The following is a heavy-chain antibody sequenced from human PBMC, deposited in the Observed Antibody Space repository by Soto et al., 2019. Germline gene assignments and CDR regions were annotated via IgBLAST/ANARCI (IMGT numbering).Heavy chain of an antibody. V-gene: IGHV1-2*04. CDR2: INPKSGGT. J-gene: IGHJ6*02. CDR1: GYSXTDYH. Sequence: SXKVSFKASGYSXTDYHIHLVRQAPGQGLEWLGRINPKSGGTSTAQKFQGWVTMTTDKSISTASMELTRLTSDDTAIYYCARGDSKDCSNGVCSFFYNHDMDVWGQGTTVTVSS. D-gene: IGHD2-8*01. CDR3: ARGDSKDCSNGVCSFFYNHDMDV.